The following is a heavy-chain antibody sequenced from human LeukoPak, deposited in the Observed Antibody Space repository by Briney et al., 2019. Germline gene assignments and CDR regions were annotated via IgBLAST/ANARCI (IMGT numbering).Heavy chain of an antibody. CDR2: IYSGGTT. J-gene: IGHJ5*02. CDR1: GFTVSSSS. Sequence: PGGSLRLSCAASGFTVSSSSMSWVRQAPGTGLEWVSIIYSGGTTYYADSVKGRFTISRHNSENTLYLQMNSLRAEDTALYYCARVGGYCGETTCYGENWFDPWSQGTLVTVSS. D-gene: IGHD2-2*01. V-gene: IGHV3-53*04. CDR3: ARVGGYCGETTCYGENWFDP.